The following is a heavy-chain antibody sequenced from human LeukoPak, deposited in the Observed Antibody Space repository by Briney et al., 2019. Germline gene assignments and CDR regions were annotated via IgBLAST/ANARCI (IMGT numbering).Heavy chain of an antibody. Sequence: GGSLRLSCAASGFTFSVYSMNWVRQAPGKGLEWISYITSDSRHIYYADSVKGRFTISRDNAQNSLFLQMNSLRAEDTAVYYCXXXXXXXSFDYWYFDLWGRGTLVTVSS. J-gene: IGHJ2*01. CDR1: GFTFSVYS. CDR2: ITSDSRHI. V-gene: IGHV3-48*01. D-gene: IGHD3-9*01. CDR3: XXXXXXXSFDYWYFDL.